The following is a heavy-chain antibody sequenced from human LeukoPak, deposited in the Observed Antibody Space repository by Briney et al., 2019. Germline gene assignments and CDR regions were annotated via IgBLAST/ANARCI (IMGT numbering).Heavy chain of an antibody. CDR2: INHSGGT. Sequence: SETLSLTCAVYGGSFSGYYWSWIRQPPGKGLEWIGEINQIGEINHSGGTNYNPSLKSRVTISVDTSKNQFSLKLSSVTAADTAVYYCARDLRLDIWGQGTMVTVSS. D-gene: IGHD5-12*01. V-gene: IGHV4-34*10. CDR3: ARDLRLDI. CDR1: GGSFSGYY. J-gene: IGHJ3*02.